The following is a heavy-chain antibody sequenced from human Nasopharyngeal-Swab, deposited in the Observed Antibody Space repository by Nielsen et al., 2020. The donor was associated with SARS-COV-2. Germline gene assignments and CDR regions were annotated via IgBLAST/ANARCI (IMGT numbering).Heavy chain of an antibody. CDR3: ARGIVVVPAAYTRYFDY. D-gene: IGHD2-2*01. Sequence: SETLSLTYAVYGGSFSGYYWSWIRQPPGKGLEWIGEINHSGSTNYNPSLKSRVTISVDTSKNQFSLKLSSVTAADTAVYYCARGIVVVPAAYTRYFDYWGQGTLVTVSS. J-gene: IGHJ4*02. CDR2: INHSGST. V-gene: IGHV4-34*01. CDR1: GGSFSGYY.